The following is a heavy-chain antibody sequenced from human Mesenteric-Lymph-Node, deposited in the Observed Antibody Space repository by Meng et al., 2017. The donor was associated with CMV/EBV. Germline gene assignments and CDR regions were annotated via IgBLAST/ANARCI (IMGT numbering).Heavy chain of an antibody. CDR3: VREIRGYCASTCCSTSYFDY. CDR1: GGSISTTSYY. V-gene: IGHV4-39*07. CDR2: IYYNENT. J-gene: IGHJ4*02. Sequence: SETLSLTCTVSGGSISTTSYYWGWIRQPPGKGLEWIGSIYYNENTYYNPSLESRVTISVDTSKNQFSLKLNSMTAADTAVYYCVREIRGYCASTCCSTSYFDYWGQGTLVTVSS. D-gene: IGHD2-2*03.